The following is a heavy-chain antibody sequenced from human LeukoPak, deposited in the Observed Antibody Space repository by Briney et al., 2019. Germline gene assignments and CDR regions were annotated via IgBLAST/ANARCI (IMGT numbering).Heavy chain of an antibody. D-gene: IGHD3-22*01. CDR3: ASLSGFYLD. CDR2: IYYSGST. CDR1: NGSISTTY. V-gene: IGHV4-59*06. J-gene: IGHJ4*02. Sequence: SETLSLTCSVSNGSISTTYWSWIRQPPGKGLEWIGYIYYSGSTYYSPSLKSRVTISVDTSKNQFSLKLDSVTAADTAVYYCASLSGFYLDWGQGTLVTVSS.